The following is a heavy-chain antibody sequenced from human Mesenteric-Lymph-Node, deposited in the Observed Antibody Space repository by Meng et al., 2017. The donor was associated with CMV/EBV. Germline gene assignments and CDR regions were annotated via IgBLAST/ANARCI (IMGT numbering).Heavy chain of an antibody. V-gene: IGHV4-61*01. CDR2: IYYSGST. D-gene: IGHD6-13*01. J-gene: IGHJ4*02. Sequence: LTCTVSGGSVSSGSHYWSWIRQPPGKGLEWIGCIYYSGSTNYNPSLKNRVTISVDTSNNQFSLKLSSVTAADTAVYYCARGRTAAAYRGQGTLVTVSS. CDR1: GGSVSSGSHY. CDR3: ARGRTAAAY.